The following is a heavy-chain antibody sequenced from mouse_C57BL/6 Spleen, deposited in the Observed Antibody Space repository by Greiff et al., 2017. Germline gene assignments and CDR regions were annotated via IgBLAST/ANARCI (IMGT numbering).Heavy chain of an antibody. D-gene: IGHD2-3*01. V-gene: IGHV1-64*01. CDR3: ARNDGYYAAWFAY. CDR1: GYTFTSYW. CDR2: IHPNSGST. Sequence: VQLQQPGAELVKPGASVKLSCKASGYTFTSYWMHWVKQRPGQGLEWIGMIHPNSGSTNYNEKFKSKATLTVDKSSSTAYMQLSSLTSEDSAVYYCARNDGYYAAWFAYWGQGTLVTVSA. J-gene: IGHJ3*01.